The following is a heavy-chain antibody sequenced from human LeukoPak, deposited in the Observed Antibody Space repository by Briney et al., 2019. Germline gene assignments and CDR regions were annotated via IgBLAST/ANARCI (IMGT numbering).Heavy chain of an antibody. CDR1: GVTLSTYA. CDR2: ISSSGSGDNT. D-gene: IGHD2-15*01. CDR3: ARDEAVVAATPDY. Sequence: PGGSLRLSCAASGVTLSTYAMSWARQAPGKGLEWVSGISSSGSGDNTYYADSVKGRFTISRDNSKNTLYLQMNSLRAEDTAVYYCARDEAVVAATPDYWGQGTLVTVSS. V-gene: IGHV3-23*01. J-gene: IGHJ4*02.